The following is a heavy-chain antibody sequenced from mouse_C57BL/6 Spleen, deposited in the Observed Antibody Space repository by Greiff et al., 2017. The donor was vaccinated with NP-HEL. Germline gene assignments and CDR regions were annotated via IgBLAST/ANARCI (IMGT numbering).Heavy chain of an antibody. V-gene: IGHV1-52*01. J-gene: IGHJ1*03. D-gene: IGHD1-1*01. CDR1: GYTFTSYW. Sequence: QVQLQQPGAELVRPGSSVKLSCKASGYTFTSYWMHWVKQRPIQGLEWIGNIDPSDSETHYNQKFKDKATLTVDKSSSTAYMQLSSLTSEDSAVYDCARSYYGSSYGYFDVWGTGTTVTVSS. CDR2: IDPSDSET. CDR3: ARSYYGSSYGYFDV.